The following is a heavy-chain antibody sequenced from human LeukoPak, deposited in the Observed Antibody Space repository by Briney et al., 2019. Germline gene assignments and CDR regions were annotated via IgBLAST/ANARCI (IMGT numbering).Heavy chain of an antibody. CDR1: GGSISTYY. D-gene: IGHD4-17*01. CDR2: INHSGST. CDR3: ARGRLDYGDYAPHFDY. J-gene: IGHJ4*02. V-gene: IGHV4-34*01. Sequence: SETLSLTCTVSGGSISTYYWSWIRQPPGKGLEWIGEINHSGSTNYNPSLKSRVTISVDTSKNQFSLKLSSVTAADTAVYYCARGRLDYGDYAPHFDYWGQGTLVTVSS.